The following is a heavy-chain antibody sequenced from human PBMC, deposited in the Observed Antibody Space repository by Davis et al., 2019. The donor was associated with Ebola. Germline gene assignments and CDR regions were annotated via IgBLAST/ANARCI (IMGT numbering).Heavy chain of an antibody. CDR1: GYSFTIYL. CDR3: ARQKGDYVEAGGMDV. J-gene: IGHJ6*02. V-gene: IGHV5-51*01. D-gene: IGHD3-16*01. Sequence: QVSCKGSGYSFTIYLIGWVRQMPGKGLEWVGIIYPGDSGTRYSPSFQGQVTISADKSISTAYLQWSSLKASDTAMYYWARQKGDYVEAGGMDVWGQGTTVTVSS. CDR2: IYPGDSGT.